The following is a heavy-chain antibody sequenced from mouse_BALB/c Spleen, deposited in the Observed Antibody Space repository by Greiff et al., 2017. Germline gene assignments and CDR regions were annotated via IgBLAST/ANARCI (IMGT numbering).Heavy chain of an antibody. CDR1: GYTFTDYN. V-gene: IGHV1-18*01. CDR3: ASRYYDYDGNAMDY. Sequence: EVKLVESGPELVKPGASVKIPCKASGYTFTDYNMDWVKQSHGKSLEWIGDINPNNGGTIYNQKFKGKATLTVDKSSSTAYMELRSLTSEDTAVYYCASRYYDYDGNAMDYWGQGTSVTVSS. D-gene: IGHD2-4*01. J-gene: IGHJ4*01. CDR2: INPNNGGT.